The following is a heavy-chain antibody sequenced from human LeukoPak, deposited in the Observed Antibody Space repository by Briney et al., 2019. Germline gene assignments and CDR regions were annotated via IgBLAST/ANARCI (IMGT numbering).Heavy chain of an antibody. CDR1: GFTVSSYG. D-gene: IGHD4/OR15-4a*01. J-gene: IGHJ4*02. V-gene: IGHV3-23*01. CDR3: ARRAGAYSHPYDY. CDR2: ISGSGAST. Sequence: GGSLRLSCAASGFTVSSYGMSWVRQAPGKGLEWVSVISGSGASTCYADSVKGRFTISRDNSKNTMYLQMNSLRAEDTAVYYCARRAGAYSHPYDYWGQGTLVTVSS.